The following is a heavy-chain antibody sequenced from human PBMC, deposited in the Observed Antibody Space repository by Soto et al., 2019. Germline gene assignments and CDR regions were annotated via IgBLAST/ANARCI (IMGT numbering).Heavy chain of an antibody. D-gene: IGHD3-3*01. Sequence: EVQLAESGGGLVQPGGSLRLSCAASGFTFSRYWMHWVRQAPGKGLEWVSRINGDGSHTNNADSVEGRFTISRDNAENTVYLQMNSLRVEDTAVYYCVREIGDGITIFLYWGQGTLVTVSS. CDR3: VREIGDGITIFLY. J-gene: IGHJ1*01. V-gene: IGHV3-74*01. CDR2: INGDGSHT. CDR1: GFTFSRYW.